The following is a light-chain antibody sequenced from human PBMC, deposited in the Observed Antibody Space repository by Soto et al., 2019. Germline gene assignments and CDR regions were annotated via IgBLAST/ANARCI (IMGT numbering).Light chain of an antibody. CDR3: QQSYSTPYT. J-gene: IGKJ2*01. Sequence: DIPMTQSPSSLSASVGDRVTITCRASQSISSYLNWYQQKPGKAPKLLIYAASSLQSGVPSRFSGSVSGTDFTLTISRLQPEDFATYYCQQSYSTPYTFGQGTKLEIK. V-gene: IGKV1-39*01. CDR1: QSISSY. CDR2: AAS.